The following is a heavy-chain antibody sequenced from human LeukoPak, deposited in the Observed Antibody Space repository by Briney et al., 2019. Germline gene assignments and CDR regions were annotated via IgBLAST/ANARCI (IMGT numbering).Heavy chain of an antibody. V-gene: IGHV3-30-3*01. CDR1: GFTFSSYA. CDR2: ISYDGSNK. D-gene: IGHD5-12*01. Sequence: PGGSLRLSCAASGFTFSSYAMHWVRQAPGKGLEWVAVISYDGSNKYYADSVKGRFTISRDNSKNTLYLQMNSLRAEDTAVYYCTRDWRNLGYDYWGQGTLVTVSS. CDR3: TRDWRNLGYDY. J-gene: IGHJ4*02.